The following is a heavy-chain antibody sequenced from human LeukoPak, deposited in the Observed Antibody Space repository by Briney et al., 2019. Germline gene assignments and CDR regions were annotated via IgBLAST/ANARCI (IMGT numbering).Heavy chain of an antibody. V-gene: IGHV3-69-1*01. CDR1: GGSISSSSYY. CDR2: ITSSS. CDR3: ARDLFGSRATIDY. Sequence: ETLSLTCTVSGGSISSSSYYWGWIRQPPGKGLEWVSSITSSSNFGDSVKGRFTISRDNAKNSLYLQMNSLRAEDTAVYYCARDLFGSRATIDYWGQGTLVTVSS. D-gene: IGHD5-12*01. J-gene: IGHJ4*02.